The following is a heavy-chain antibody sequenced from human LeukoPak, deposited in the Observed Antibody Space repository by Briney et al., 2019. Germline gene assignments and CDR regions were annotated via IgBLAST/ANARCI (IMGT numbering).Heavy chain of an antibody. J-gene: IGHJ6*04. D-gene: IGHD3-10*01. CDR2: ISSSSSYI. Sequence: GGSLRLSCAASGFTFSSYSMNWVRQAPGKGLEWVSSISSSSSYIYYADSVKGRFTISRDNAKNSLYLQMNSLRAEDTAVYYCARNRGVGAYGLYLMEVWGKGTTVTVFS. V-gene: IGHV3-21*01. CDR3: ARNRGVGAYGLYLMEV. CDR1: GFTFSSYS.